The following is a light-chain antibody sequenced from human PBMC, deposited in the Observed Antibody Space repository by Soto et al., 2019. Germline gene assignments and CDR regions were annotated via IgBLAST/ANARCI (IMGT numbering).Light chain of an antibody. V-gene: IGLV2-14*01. CDR1: SRDVGGYNF. Sequence: QSALTQPASVSGSPGQSITISCTGTSRDVGGYNFVSWNQQHPGKAPKLMIYDVSNRPSGISNRFSGSKSGNTASLTISGLQAEDEADYYCSSYISSSVVVFGGGTKLTVL. CDR3: SSYISSSVVV. J-gene: IGLJ2*01. CDR2: DVS.